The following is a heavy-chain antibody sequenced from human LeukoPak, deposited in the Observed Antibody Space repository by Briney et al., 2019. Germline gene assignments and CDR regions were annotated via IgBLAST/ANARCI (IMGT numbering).Heavy chain of an antibody. CDR1: GFAFSDYG. V-gene: IGHV3-48*01. Sequence: GGSLRLSCAASGFAFSDYGMNWVRQAPGKGLEWLSYISSSSTSIFYADSVKGRFTISRDNAKNSLSLQMNSLRAEDTAVYYCARVDVSEWAFAPWGMGTLVTVSS. D-gene: IGHD3-3*01. J-gene: IGHJ5*02. CDR3: ARVDVSEWAFAP. CDR2: ISSSSTSI.